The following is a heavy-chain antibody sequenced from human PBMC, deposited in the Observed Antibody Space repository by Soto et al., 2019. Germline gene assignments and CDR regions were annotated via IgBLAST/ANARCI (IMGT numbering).Heavy chain of an antibody. V-gene: IGHV6-1*01. D-gene: IGHD3-3*01. Sequence: SQTLSLTCAISGDSVSSNSAAWNLIRQSPSRGLEWLGRTYYRSKWYNDYAVSVKSRITINPDTSKNQFSLQLNSVTPEDTAVYYCARAFLEWLGPPQDWFEPWGQGTLVTVSS. CDR1: GDSVSSNSAA. CDR2: TYYRSKWYN. CDR3: ARAFLEWLGPPQDWFEP. J-gene: IGHJ5*02.